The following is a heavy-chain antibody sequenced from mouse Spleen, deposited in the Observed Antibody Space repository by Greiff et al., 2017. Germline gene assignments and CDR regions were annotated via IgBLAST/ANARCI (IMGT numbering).Heavy chain of an antibody. D-gene: IGHD3-3*01. Sequence: QVQLKQSGAELVRPGTSVKVSCTASGYAFTNYLIEWVKQRPGQGLEWIGVINPGSGGTNYHEKFKGRATLTGDKSSSTAYMQLRSLTSEDLAVYYGARGGTGAYWGQGTLVTGSA. CDR2: INPGSGGT. CDR3: ARGGTGAY. J-gene: IGHJ3*01. V-gene: IGHV1-54*01. CDR1: GYAFTNYL.